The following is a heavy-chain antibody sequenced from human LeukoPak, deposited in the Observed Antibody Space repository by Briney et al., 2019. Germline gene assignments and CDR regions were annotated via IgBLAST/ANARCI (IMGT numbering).Heavy chain of an antibody. J-gene: IGHJ3*02. D-gene: IGHD2-21*02. Sequence: AETLSLTCTVSGGSFSSDCWSWIRQPPGKGLEWIGYIYYSGRTSYNPSLKSRVTISGDTSKKQSSLKLSSVSAADTAVYYGARLITCGGDCDVAFDIWGQGTVVTVSS. CDR2: IYYSGRT. V-gene: IGHV4-59*01. CDR1: GGSFSSDC. CDR3: ARLITCGGDCDVAFDI.